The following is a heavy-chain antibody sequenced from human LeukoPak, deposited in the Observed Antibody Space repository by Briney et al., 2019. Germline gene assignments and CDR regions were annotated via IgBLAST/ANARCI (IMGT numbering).Heavy chain of an antibody. J-gene: IGHJ4*02. Sequence: GGSLRLSCAASGFTFSSYSMNWVRQAPGKGLEWVSSISSSSYIYYADSVKGRFTISRDNAKNTLYLQMNSLRAEDTAVYYCAKATTRYSYGSLYWGQGTLVTVSS. CDR3: AKATTRYSYGSLY. CDR2: ISSSSYI. CDR1: GFTFSSYS. D-gene: IGHD5-18*01. V-gene: IGHV3-21*01.